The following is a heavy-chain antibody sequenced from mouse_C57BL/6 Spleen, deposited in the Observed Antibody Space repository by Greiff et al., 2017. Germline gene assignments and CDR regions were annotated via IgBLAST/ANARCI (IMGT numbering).Heavy chain of an antibody. V-gene: IGHV1-64*01. CDR2: IHPNRGST. CDR1: GYTFTSYW. J-gene: IGHJ1*03. Sequence: QVQLQQPGAALVKPGASVKLSCKASGYTFTSYWMHWVKPRPGQGLEWIGMIHPNRGSTNYNEKFKSKATLTVATSSSTAYMQLSSLTSADSAVDYYAREGNFYWYFDVWGTGTTVTVAS. CDR3: AREGNFYWYFDV.